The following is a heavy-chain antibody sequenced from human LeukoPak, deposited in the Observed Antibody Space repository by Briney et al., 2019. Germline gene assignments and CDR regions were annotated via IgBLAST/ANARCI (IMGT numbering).Heavy chain of an antibody. CDR1: GFTVSSNF. CDR2: IYSGGST. D-gene: IGHD6-19*01. Sequence: PGGSLRLSCAASGFTVSSNFMTWVRQAPGKGLEWVSVIYSGGSTYYADSVKDRFTISRDNSKNMLYLQMNSLRAEDTAVYYCARDKGSGWAYYFDYWGQGTLVTVSS. V-gene: IGHV3-66*01. CDR3: ARDKGSGWAYYFDY. J-gene: IGHJ4*02.